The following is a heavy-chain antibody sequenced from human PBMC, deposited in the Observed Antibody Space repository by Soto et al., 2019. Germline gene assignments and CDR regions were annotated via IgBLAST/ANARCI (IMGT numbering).Heavy chain of an antibody. CDR2: INHSGST. CDR1: GGSFSGYY. Sequence: SETLSLTCAVYGGSFSGYYWSWIRQPPGKGLEWIGEINHSGSTNYNPSLKSRVTISVDTSKNQFSLKLSSVTAADTAVYYCARVSWDMVRGVIIRWPKFDYWGQGTLVTVSS. V-gene: IGHV4-34*01. CDR3: ARVSWDMVRGVIIRWPKFDY. J-gene: IGHJ4*02. D-gene: IGHD3-10*01.